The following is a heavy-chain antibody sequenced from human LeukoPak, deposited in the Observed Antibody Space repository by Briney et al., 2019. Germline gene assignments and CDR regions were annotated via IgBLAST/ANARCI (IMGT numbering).Heavy chain of an antibody. D-gene: IGHD6-13*01. V-gene: IGHV3-23*01. CDR1: GFTFSSYS. CDR3: AKNGYSSSWYPDY. Sequence: GGSLRLSCAASGFTFSSYSMNWVRQAPGKGLEWVSAISGSGGSTYYADSVKGRFTISRDNSKNTLYLQMNSLRAEDTAVYYCAKNGYSSSWYPDYWGQGTLVTVSS. CDR2: ISGSGGST. J-gene: IGHJ4*02.